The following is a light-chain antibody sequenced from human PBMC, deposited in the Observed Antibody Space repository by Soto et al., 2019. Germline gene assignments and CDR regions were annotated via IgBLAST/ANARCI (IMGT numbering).Light chain of an antibody. CDR1: QTISAF. CDR2: SAS. J-gene: IGKJ1*01. CDR3: QQTYSPPGT. Sequence: DIQMTQPPPSLSASVGDRVTITCRASQTISAFLNWYQHKPGKAPELLIFSASKLQTGVPSRFSGRGSGTAFTLTITSLRPEDFATYYCQQTYSPPGTFGQGTKVDIK. V-gene: IGKV1-39*01.